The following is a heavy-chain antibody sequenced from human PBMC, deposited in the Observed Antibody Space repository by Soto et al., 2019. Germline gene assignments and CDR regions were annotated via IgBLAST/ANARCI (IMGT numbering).Heavy chain of an antibody. D-gene: IGHD6-13*01. CDR2: ISGSGGST. V-gene: IGHV3-23*01. CDR3: ARDTHSISWYDGGTLSGYYGMDV. CDR1: GFTFSSYA. J-gene: IGHJ6*02. Sequence: GGSLRLSCAASGFTFSSYAMSWVRQAPGKGLEWVSAISGSGGSTYYADTVKGRFTISRDNAKNTMYLKMNSLRAEDTAVYYCARDTHSISWYDGGTLSGYYGMDVWGQGTTVTVSS.